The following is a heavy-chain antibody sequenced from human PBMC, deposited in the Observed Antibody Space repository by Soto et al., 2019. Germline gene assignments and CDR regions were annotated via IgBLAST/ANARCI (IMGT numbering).Heavy chain of an antibody. D-gene: IGHD3-3*01. CDR1: GGTFSSYA. V-gene: IGHV1-69*13. J-gene: IGHJ4*02. Sequence: GASVKVSCKASGGTFSSYAISWVRQAPGQGLEWMGGIIPIFGTANYAQKFQGRVTITADESTSTAYMELSSLRSEDTAVYYCARDYYDFWSGYSQDYWGQGTLVTVSS. CDR2: IIPIFGTA. CDR3: ARDYYDFWSGYSQDY.